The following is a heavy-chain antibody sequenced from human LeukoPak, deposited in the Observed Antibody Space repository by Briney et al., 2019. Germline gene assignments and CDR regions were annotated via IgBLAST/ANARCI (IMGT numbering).Heavy chain of an antibody. Sequence: SVKVSCKASGYTFTSYYMHWVRQAPGQGLEWMGGIIPIFGTANYAQKFQGRVTITADESTSTAYMELSSLRSEDTAVYYCAAGGPRGWFDPWGQGTLVTVSS. V-gene: IGHV1-69*13. CDR3: AAGGPRGWFDP. CDR1: GYTFTSYY. CDR2: IIPIFGTA. J-gene: IGHJ5*02. D-gene: IGHD1-14*01.